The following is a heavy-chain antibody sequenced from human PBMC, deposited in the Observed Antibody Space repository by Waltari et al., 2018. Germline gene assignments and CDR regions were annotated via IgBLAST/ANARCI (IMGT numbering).Heavy chain of an antibody. CDR2: IDISSGYL. J-gene: IGHJ6*02. Sequence: EVQLVESGGGLVKPGGSLRLSCAASGFTFSRHSMNWVRQAPGKGLEWVSSIDISSGYLYYGDSVKGRFTISRDNAKNSLYLQMNSLRAEDTAVYYCARENVEWAYGMDVWGQGTTVTVTS. D-gene: IGHD3-3*01. V-gene: IGHV3-21*01. CDR1: GFTFSRHS. CDR3: ARENVEWAYGMDV.